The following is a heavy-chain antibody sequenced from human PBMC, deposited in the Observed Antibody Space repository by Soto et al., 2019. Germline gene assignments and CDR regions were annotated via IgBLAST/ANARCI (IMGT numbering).Heavy chain of an antibody. Sequence: PSETPSPPPTVSCCSLSSYYWSLIRQPPGKGLEYIGYIYYSGSTNYNPSLKSRVTISVDTSKNQFSLKLSSVTAADTAVYYCARDLGSAAFDIWGQGTMVTVSS. CDR3: ARDLGSAAFDI. J-gene: IGHJ3*02. CDR1: CCSLSSYY. V-gene: IGHV4-59*01. D-gene: IGHD1-26*01. CDR2: IYYSGST.